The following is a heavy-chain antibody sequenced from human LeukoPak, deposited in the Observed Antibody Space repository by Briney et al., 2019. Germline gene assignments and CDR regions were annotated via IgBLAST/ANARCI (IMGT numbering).Heavy chain of an antibody. D-gene: IGHD6-13*01. V-gene: IGHV3-30*02. CDR2: IRYDGSNK. J-gene: IGHJ4*02. CDR1: GFTFSSYG. Sequence: GRSLRLSCAASGFTFSSYGMHWVRQAPGKGLEWVAFIRYDGSNKYYADSVKGRFTISRDNSKNTLYLQMNSLRAEDTAVYYCAKDNAGEYSSSWSFFDYWGQGTLVTVSS. CDR3: AKDNAGEYSSSWSFFDY.